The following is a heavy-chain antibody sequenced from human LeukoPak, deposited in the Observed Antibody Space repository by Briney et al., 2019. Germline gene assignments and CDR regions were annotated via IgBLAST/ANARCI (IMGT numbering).Heavy chain of an antibody. J-gene: IGHJ4*02. D-gene: IGHD3-9*01. CDR2: ISSDGSDK. CDR1: RFTFNRFA. Sequence: GRSLRLSCVASRFTFNRFAMNWVRQAPGKGLEWVALISSDGSDKHYADAVKGRFTISRDNSKNTLYLQMNSLRAEDTAVYYCAKGNGRKTYYDILTGYPGAYFDYWGQGTLVTVSS. V-gene: IGHV3-30-3*01. CDR3: AKGNGRKTYYDILTGYPGAYFDY.